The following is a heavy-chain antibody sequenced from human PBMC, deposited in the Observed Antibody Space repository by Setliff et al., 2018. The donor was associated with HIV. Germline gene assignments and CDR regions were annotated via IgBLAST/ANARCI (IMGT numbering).Heavy chain of an antibody. CDR1: GFTFSSYA. Sequence: GGSLRLSCAASGFTFSSYAMSWVRQAPGKGLEWVPAISGSGGSTWYADSVKGRFTISRDNSKNTLYLQMNSLRAEDTAVYYCAREDLLGRFAFDIWGQGTMVTVSS. V-gene: IGHV3-23*01. CDR2: ISGSGGST. D-gene: IGHD3-10*01. CDR3: AREDLLGRFAFDI. J-gene: IGHJ3*02.